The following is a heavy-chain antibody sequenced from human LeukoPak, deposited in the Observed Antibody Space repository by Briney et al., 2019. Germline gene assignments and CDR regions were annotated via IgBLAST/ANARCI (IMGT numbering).Heavy chain of an antibody. CDR2: VYPGDSAP. Sequence: GESLKISCKASGYSFIGYWIAWVRQMPGKGLEWMGNVYPGDSAPKYSPSFQGQVTMSADKSINTAYLQWTTLKASDTAMYYCARGNDHLGFDPWGQGTLVTVSS. CDR3: ARGNDHLGFDP. D-gene: IGHD1-14*01. J-gene: IGHJ5*02. CDR1: GYSFIGYW. V-gene: IGHV5-51*01.